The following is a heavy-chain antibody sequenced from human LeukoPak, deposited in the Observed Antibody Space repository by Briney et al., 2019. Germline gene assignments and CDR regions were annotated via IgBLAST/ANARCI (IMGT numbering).Heavy chain of an antibody. CDR3: ARDPRGGILEVY. CDR2: IKQDGSEK. V-gene: IGHV3-7*01. J-gene: IGHJ4*02. D-gene: IGHD3-16*01. Sequence: PGGSLRLSCAASGFTFSSYWMSWVRQAPGKGLEWVSNIKQDGSEKYYVDSVKGRFTISRDNAKNSLYLQMNSLRAEATAVYYCARDPRGGILEVYWGQGTPVTVTS. CDR1: GFTFSSYW.